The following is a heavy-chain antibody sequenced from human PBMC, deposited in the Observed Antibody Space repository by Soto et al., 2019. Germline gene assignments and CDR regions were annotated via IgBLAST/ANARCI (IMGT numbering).Heavy chain of an antibody. V-gene: IGHV4-59*08. CDR1: YGSISSYY. CDR2: IYYSGST. CDR3: ARQGPYGMDV. Sequence: QVQLQESGPGLVKPSETLSLTCTVSYGSISSYYWSWIRQPPGKGLEWIGYIYYSGSTNYNPSLKHRVTISVDTSKTQFSLKLSSVTAADTGVYYCARQGPYGMDVWGQGTTVTVSS. J-gene: IGHJ6*02.